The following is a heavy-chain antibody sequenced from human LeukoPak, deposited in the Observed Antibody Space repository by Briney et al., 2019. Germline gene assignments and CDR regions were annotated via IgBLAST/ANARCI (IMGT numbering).Heavy chain of an antibody. D-gene: IGHD5-18*01. CDR3: ARDPGIQAEMRNDAFDI. CDR1: GFTFSNYA. J-gene: IGHJ3*02. Sequence: GGSLRLSCAASGFTFSNYAMSWVRQAPGKGLEWVSAITGGGSGIYYADSMKSRFTISRDNFKNTLYLQIDGLRAEDTAVYYCARDPGIQAEMRNDAFDIWGQGTMVTLSS. V-gene: IGHV3-23*01. CDR2: ITGGGSGI.